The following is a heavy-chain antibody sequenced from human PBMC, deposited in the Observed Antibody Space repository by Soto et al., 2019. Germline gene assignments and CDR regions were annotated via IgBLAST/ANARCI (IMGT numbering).Heavy chain of an antibody. Sequence: PSETLSLTCAVSGVSISSTNWWTWVRQAPGKGLEWIGEMWPSGGTTYNPSLQNRVTISVDNSKNHLSLTLTSVTAADTAIYYCARCLHCSNGGRFDPWGQGALVTVS. CDR2: MWPSGGT. CDR1: GVSISSTNW. D-gene: IGHD2-8*01. CDR3: ARCLHCSNGGRFDP. V-gene: IGHV4-4*02. J-gene: IGHJ5*02.